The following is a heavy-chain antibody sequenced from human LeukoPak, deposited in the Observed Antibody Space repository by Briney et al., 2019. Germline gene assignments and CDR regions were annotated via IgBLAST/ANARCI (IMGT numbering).Heavy chain of an antibody. CDR3: AKGKDYYGSGSYYNAYGMDV. CDR2: ISGRGGST. CDR1: GFTFISYA. V-gene: IGHV3-23*01. Sequence: PGGSLRLSCAASGFTFISYAMSWVRQAPGKGLEWVSAISGRGGSTYCADSVKGRFTISRDNSKNTLYLQMNSLRAEDTAVYYCAKGKDYYGSGSYYNAYGMDVWGKGTTVTVSS. D-gene: IGHD3-10*01. J-gene: IGHJ6*04.